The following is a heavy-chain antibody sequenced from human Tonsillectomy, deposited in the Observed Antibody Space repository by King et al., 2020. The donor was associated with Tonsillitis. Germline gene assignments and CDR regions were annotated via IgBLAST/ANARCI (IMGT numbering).Heavy chain of an antibody. Sequence: VQLVESGGGLVKPGGSLRLSCTASGFTFRSYNMNWVRQAPGKGLEWVSSISSSISYIYYADSVKGRFTLSRDNAKNSLYLQMNSLRAEDTAVYYCARDLNRYEGGYYYGMDVWGQGTTVTVSS. J-gene: IGHJ6*02. V-gene: IGHV3-21*01. CDR1: GFTFRSYN. D-gene: IGHD2/OR15-2a*01. CDR2: ISSSISYI. CDR3: ARDLNRYEGGYYYGMDV.